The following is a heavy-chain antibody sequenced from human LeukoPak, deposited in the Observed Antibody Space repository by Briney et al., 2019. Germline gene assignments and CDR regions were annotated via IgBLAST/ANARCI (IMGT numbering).Heavy chain of an antibody. J-gene: IGHJ6*02. CDR1: GYTFTGYY. Sequence: ASVKVSCKASGYTFTGYYMHWVRQAPGQGLEWMGWISAYNGNTNYAQKLQGRVTMTTDTSTSTAYMEPRSLRSDDTAVYYCARDDPPRNYDFWSGYYDYYYYGMDVWGQGTTVTVSS. D-gene: IGHD3-3*01. CDR3: ARDDPPRNYDFWSGYYDYYYYGMDV. V-gene: IGHV1-18*04. CDR2: ISAYNGNT.